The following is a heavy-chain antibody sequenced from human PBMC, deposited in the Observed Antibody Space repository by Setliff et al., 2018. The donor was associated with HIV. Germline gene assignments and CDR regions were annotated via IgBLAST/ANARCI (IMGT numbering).Heavy chain of an antibody. Sequence: SETLSLTCSVSGGSISGYYWNWVRQPPGKGLEWMGYIYYSGSTDYNPALKRRATISLDTSKNQFSLKLSSVTAADTAVYYCARGVNFDYWGQGTQVTVSS. CDR1: GGSISGYY. J-gene: IGHJ4*02. CDR3: ARGVNFDY. V-gene: IGHV4-59*01. CDR2: IYYSGST. D-gene: IGHD3-3*01.